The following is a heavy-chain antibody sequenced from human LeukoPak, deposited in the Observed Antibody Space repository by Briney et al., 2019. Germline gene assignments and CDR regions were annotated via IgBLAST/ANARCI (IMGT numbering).Heavy chain of an antibody. J-gene: IGHJ6*02. Sequence: GASVKVSCKASGGTFSSYAISWVRQAPGQGLEWMGGIIPIFGTANYAQKFQGRVTITADESTSTAYMELSSLRSEDTAVYCCARVRCSGGSCYPYYYGMDVWGQGTTVTVSS. CDR1: GGTFSSYA. CDR2: IIPIFGTA. CDR3: ARVRCSGGSCYPYYYGMDV. D-gene: IGHD2-15*01. V-gene: IGHV1-69*01.